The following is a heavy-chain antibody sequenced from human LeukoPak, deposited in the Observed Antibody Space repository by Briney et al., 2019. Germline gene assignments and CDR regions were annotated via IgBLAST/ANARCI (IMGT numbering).Heavy chain of an antibody. CDR2: VNGGGSST. Sequence: QSGGSLRLSCAASGFTFNNYVMSWVRQAPGKGLEWVSTVNGGGSSTYYADSVKGRFTISRDNSKNTLYLQMNSLRAEDTAVYYCAKDYYPYVLVTGMDYWGQGTLVTVSS. J-gene: IGHJ4*02. CDR3: AKDYYPYVLVTGMDY. D-gene: IGHD2-21*02. V-gene: IGHV3-23*01. CDR1: GFTFNNYV.